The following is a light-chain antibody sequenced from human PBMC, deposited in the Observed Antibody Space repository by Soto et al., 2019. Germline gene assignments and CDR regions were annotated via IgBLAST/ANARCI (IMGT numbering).Light chain of an antibody. V-gene: IGKV3-20*01. CDR3: QQYGSSVSYT. CDR2: RAS. J-gene: IGKJ2*01. Sequence: MLTQSPGTLSLSPGERATLSCRASQTVNSNYLAWYQQKPEQAPRLLIYRASSRGTGIPDRFSGSGSGTDFTLTISRLEPEDFAVYYCQQYGSSVSYTFGQGTKLEIK. CDR1: QTVNSNY.